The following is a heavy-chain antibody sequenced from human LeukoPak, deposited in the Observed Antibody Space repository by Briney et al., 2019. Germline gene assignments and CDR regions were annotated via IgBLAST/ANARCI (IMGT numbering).Heavy chain of an antibody. V-gene: IGHV3-21*01. Sequence: GGSLRLSCAVSGFTVSGNYMSWVRQAPGKGLEWVSSISSSSTYIHYADSVKGRFTISRDNAKNSLYLQMNSLRAEDTAVYYCARGYYYGSGSYFDYWGQGTLVTVSS. CDR1: GFTVSGNY. CDR2: ISSSSTYI. D-gene: IGHD3-10*01. CDR3: ARGYYYGSGSYFDY. J-gene: IGHJ4*02.